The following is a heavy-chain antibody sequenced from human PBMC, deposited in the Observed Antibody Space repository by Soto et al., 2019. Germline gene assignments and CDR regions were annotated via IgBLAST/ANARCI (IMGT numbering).Heavy chain of an antibody. V-gene: IGHV6-1*01. J-gene: IGHJ6*03. CDR2: TYYRSKWYN. CDR3: ARESIAAAGTAYYYYMDV. CDR1: EDSVSSNSAA. D-gene: IGHD6-13*01. Sequence: SQTLSLTCVISEDSVSSNSAAWNWIRQSPSRGLEWLGRTYYRSKWYNDYAVSVKSRITINPDTSKNQFSLQLNSVTPEDTAVYYCARESIAAAGTAYYYYMDVWGKGTTVTVSS.